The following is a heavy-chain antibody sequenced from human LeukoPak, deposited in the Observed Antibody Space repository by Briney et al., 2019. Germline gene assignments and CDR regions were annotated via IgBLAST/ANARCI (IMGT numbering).Heavy chain of an antibody. CDR2: IYTSGST. D-gene: IGHD4-17*01. Sequence: SETLSLTCTVSGGSISSYYWSWIRQPAGKGLEWIGRIYTSGSTNYNPSLKSRVTMSVDTSKNQFSLKLSSVTAADTAVYYCARGGDYGDRYYYYGMDVWGQGTTVTVSS. CDR1: GGSISSYY. J-gene: IGHJ6*02. V-gene: IGHV4-4*07. CDR3: ARGGDYGDRYYYYGMDV.